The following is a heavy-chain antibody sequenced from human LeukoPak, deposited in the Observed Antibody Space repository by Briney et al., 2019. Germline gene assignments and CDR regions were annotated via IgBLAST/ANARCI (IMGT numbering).Heavy chain of an antibody. CDR3: ARGASHYYDSSPGY. CDR1: GFTFSSYG. CDR2: IRYDGSNK. J-gene: IGHJ4*02. Sequence: PGGSLRLSCAASGFTFSSYGMHWVRQAPGKGLEWVAFIRYDGSNKYYADSVKGRFTISRDNAKDSLYLQMNSLRAEDTAVYYCARGASHYYDSSPGYWGQGTLVTVSS. D-gene: IGHD3-22*01. V-gene: IGHV3-30*02.